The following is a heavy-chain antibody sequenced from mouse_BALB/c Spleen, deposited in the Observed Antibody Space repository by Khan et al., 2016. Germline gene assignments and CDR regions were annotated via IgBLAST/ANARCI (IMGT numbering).Heavy chain of an antibody. J-gene: IGHJ4*01. CDR2: ISSGSGNI. CDR3: TRCDVGNYAMGY. CDR1: GFTFSSFG. D-gene: IGHD1-1*01. V-gene: IGHV5-17*02. Sequence: EVELVESGGGLVQPGGSRKLSCAASGFTFSSFGMNWVRQAPEKGLEWVAYISSGSGNIYYADPVKGRFTISRDKPKNTLFLQKTGSRSEATAKYCCTRCDVGNYAMGYWGQGTSVTVSS.